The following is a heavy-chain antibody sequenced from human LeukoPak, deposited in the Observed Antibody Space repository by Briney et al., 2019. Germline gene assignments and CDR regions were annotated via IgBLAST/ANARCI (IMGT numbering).Heavy chain of an antibody. J-gene: IGHJ5*02. Sequence: PGGSLRLSCAASGFTFRSYEMNWVRQAPGKGLEWIGRIKGKTDGGTTDYAAPVKGRFSISRDDSIHTLYLQMNSLTTEDTAVYYCATLYGGSSYTLGQGTLVTVSS. CDR1: GFTFRSYE. D-gene: IGHD2-15*01. CDR2: IKGKTDGGTT. V-gene: IGHV3-15*01. CDR3: ATLYGGSSYT.